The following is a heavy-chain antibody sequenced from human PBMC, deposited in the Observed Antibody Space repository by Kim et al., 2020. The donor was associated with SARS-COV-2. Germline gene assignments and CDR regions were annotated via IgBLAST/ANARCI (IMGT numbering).Heavy chain of an antibody. J-gene: IGHJ6*02. CDR3: ARDNGDRDYYYYGMDV. CDR2: IYSGGST. V-gene: IGHV3-53*04. D-gene: IGHD4-17*01. Sequence: GGSLRLSCAASGFTVSSNYMSWVRQAPGKGLEWVSVIYSGGSTYYADSVKGRFTISRHNSKNTLYLQMNSLRAEDTAVYYCARDNGDRDYYYYGMDVWGQGTTVTVSS. CDR1: GFTVSSNY.